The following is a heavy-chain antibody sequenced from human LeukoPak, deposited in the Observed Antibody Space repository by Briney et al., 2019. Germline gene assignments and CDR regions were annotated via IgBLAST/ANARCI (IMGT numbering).Heavy chain of an antibody. CDR3: ARYSHYYDSSGLYYYGMDV. V-gene: IGHV3-21*01. J-gene: IGHJ6*02. CDR1: GFTFNTNA. Sequence: GGSLRLSCAASGFTFNTNAMTWVRQAPGKGLEWVSAISGRTGGLYYADSVKGRFTISRDNAKNSLYLQMNSLRAEDTAVYYCARYSHYYDSSGLYYYGMDVWGQGTTVTVSS. D-gene: IGHD3-22*01. CDR2: ISGRTGGL.